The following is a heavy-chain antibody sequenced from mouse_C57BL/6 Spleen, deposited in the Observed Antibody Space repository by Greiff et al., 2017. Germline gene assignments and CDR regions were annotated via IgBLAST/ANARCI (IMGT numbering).Heavy chain of an antibody. Sequence: QVQLKQPGAELVRPGSSVKLSCKASGYTFTSYWMHWVKQRPIQGLEWIGNIDPSDSETHYNQKFKDKATLTVDKSSSTAYMQLSSLTSEDSAVYYCARSGSNYPFYAMDYWGQGTSVTVSS. CDR2: IDPSDSET. CDR3: ARSGSNYPFYAMDY. J-gene: IGHJ4*01. D-gene: IGHD2-5*01. V-gene: IGHV1-52*01. CDR1: GYTFTSYW.